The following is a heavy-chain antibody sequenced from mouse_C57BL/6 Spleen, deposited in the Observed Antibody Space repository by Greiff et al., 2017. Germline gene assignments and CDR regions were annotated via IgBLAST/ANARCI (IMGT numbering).Heavy chain of an antibody. J-gene: IGHJ2*01. CDR3: ARGNTTVVATYDY. Sequence: QVQLQQPGAELVKPGASVKLSCKASGYTFTSYWMHWVKQRPGQGLEWIGMIHPNSGSTNYNEKFKSKATLTVDKSSSTAYMQRSSLTSEDSAVYYCARGNTTVVATYDYWGQGTTLTVSS. CDR1: GYTFTSYW. CDR2: IHPNSGST. V-gene: IGHV1-64*01. D-gene: IGHD1-1*01.